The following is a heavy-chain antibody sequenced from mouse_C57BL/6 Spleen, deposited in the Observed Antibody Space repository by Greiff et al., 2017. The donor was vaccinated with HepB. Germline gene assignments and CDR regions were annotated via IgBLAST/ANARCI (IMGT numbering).Heavy chain of an antibody. CDR3: ARKGAYDYDGGWYFEV. D-gene: IGHD2-4*01. V-gene: IGHV1-53*01. Sequence: QVQLQQPGTELVKPGASVKLSCKASGYTFTSYWMHWVKQRPGQGLEWIGNINPSNGGTNYNEKFKSKATLTVDKSSSTAYMQRSSLTSEDSAVYYCARKGAYDYDGGWYFEVWGTGTTVTVSS. CDR1: GYTFTSYW. CDR2: INPSNGGT. J-gene: IGHJ1*03.